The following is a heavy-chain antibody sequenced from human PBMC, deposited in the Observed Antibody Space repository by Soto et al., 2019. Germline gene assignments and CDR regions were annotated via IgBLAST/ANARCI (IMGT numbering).Heavy chain of an antibody. V-gene: IGHV4-39*01. D-gene: IGHD2-15*01. CDR3: VVVVVAATIDY. CDR1: GGSISSSSYY. Sequence: QLQLQESGPGLVKPSETLSLTCTVSGGSISSSSYYWGWIRQPPGKGLEWIGSIYYSGSTYYNPSLKSRVTISVDTSKNQFSLKLSSVTAADTAVNYCVVVVVAATIDYWGQGTLVTVSS. J-gene: IGHJ4*02. CDR2: IYYSGST.